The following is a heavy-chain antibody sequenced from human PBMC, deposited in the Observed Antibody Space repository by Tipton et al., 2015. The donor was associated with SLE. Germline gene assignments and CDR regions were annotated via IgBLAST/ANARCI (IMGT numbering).Heavy chain of an antibody. J-gene: IGHJ3*02. V-gene: IGHV3-30-3*01. Sequence: SLRLSCAASGFTFSSYAMHWVRQAPGKGLEWVAVISYDGSNNYYADSVKGRFTISRDNSQNTLYLQMNSLRAEDTAVYYCAREPPQGHAFDIWGQGTMVTVSS. CDR2: ISYDGSNN. CDR1: GFTFSSYA. CDR3: AREPPQGHAFDI.